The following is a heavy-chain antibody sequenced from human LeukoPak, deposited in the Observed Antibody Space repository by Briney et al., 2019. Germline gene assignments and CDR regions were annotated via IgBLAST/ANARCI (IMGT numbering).Heavy chain of an antibody. CDR1: GGTFSSYT. D-gene: IGHD5-18*01. V-gene: IGHV1-69*02. Sequence: GASVKVSCKASGGTFSSYTISWVRQAPGQGLEWMGRIIPILGIANYAQKFQGRVTITADKSTSTAYMELSSLRSEDTAVYHCAAALTGNTAMNYWGQGTLVTVSS. CDR3: AAALTGNTAMNY. CDR2: IIPILGIA. J-gene: IGHJ4*02.